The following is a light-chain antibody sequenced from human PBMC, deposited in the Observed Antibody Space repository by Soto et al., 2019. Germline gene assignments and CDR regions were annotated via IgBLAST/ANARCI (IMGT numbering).Light chain of an antibody. CDR2: DAS. Sequence: DIQMTQSPSTLSASVGDRVTITCRASQSISSWLAWYQQKPGKAPKLLIYDASSLESGVPSRFSGSGSGTEFTLTISSLQPDDSATYYCQQYTSYKLTFGGGTKVDNK. V-gene: IGKV1-5*01. CDR1: QSISSW. J-gene: IGKJ4*01. CDR3: QQYTSYKLT.